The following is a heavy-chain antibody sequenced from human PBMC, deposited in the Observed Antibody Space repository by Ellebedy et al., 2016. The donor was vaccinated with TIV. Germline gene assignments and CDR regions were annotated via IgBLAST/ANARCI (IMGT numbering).Heavy chain of an antibody. V-gene: IGHV1-69*13. Sequence: SVKVSXXASGGTFSSYAISWVRQAPGQGLEWMGGIIPIFGTANYAQKFQGRVTITADESTSTAYMELSSLRSKDTAVYYCARSSVMATNGGFYFDYWGQGTLVTVSS. J-gene: IGHJ4*02. CDR3: ARSSVMATNGGFYFDY. D-gene: IGHD5-24*01. CDR1: GGTFSSYA. CDR2: IIPIFGTA.